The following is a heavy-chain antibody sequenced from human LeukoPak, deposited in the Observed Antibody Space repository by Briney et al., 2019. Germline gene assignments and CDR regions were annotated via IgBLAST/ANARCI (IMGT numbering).Heavy chain of an antibody. D-gene: IGHD3-16*01. CDR1: GFTFSSYG. CDR3: ARSRGVWFDP. J-gene: IGHJ5*02. V-gene: IGHV3-30*03. Sequence: PGGSLRLSCAVSGFTFSSYGMHWVRQAPGKGLEWVAVISYDGSNKYYADSVKGRFTISRDNSKNTLYLQMHSLRAEDTAVYYCARSRGVWFDPWGQGTLVTVSS. CDR2: ISYDGSNK.